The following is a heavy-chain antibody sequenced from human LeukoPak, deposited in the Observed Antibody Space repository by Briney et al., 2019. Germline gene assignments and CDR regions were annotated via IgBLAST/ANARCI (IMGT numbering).Heavy chain of an antibody. CDR3: ARGYKGGYCSSTSCHHNYYYYGMDV. V-gene: IGHV4-34*01. CDR2: INHSGST. Sequence: SETLSLTCAVYGGSFSGYYWSWIRQPPGKGLEWIGEINHSGSTNYNPSPKSRVTISVDTSKNQFSLKLSSVTAADTAVYYCARGYKGGYCSSTSCHHNYYYYGMDVWGQGTTVTVSS. D-gene: IGHD2-2*03. CDR1: GGSFSGYY. J-gene: IGHJ6*02.